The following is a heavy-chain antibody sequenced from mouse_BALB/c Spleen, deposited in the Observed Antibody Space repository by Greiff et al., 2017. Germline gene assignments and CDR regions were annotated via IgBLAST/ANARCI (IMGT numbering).Heavy chain of an antibody. CDR1: GFDFSRYW. D-gene: IGHD3-1*01. Sequence: EVKLMESGGGLVQPGGSLNLSCAASGFDFSRYWMSWARQAPGKGQEWIGEINPGSSTINYTPSLKDKFIISRDNAKNTLYLQMSKVRSEVTALYYCARRGGLGRAMDYWGQGTSVTVSS. CDR2: INPGSSTI. CDR3: ARRGGLGRAMDY. J-gene: IGHJ4*01. V-gene: IGHV4-2*02.